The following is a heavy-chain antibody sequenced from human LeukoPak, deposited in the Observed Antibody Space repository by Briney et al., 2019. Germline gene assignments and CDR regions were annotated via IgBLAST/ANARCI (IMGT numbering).Heavy chain of an antibody. CDR2: INPSGGST. V-gene: IGHV1-46*01. CDR3: ARDPATYYYGSGSYSIYGMDV. J-gene: IGHJ6*02. D-gene: IGHD3-10*01. CDR1: GYTSTSYY. Sequence: ASVKVSCKASGYTSTSYYMHWVRQAPGQGLEWMGIINPSGGSTSYAQKFQGRVTMTRDTSTSTVYMTLSSLRSEDTAVYYCARDPATYYYGSGSYSIYGMDVWGQGTTVTVSS.